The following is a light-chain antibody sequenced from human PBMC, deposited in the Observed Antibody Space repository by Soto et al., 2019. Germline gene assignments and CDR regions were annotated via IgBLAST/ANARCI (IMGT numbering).Light chain of an antibody. CDR2: EVN. J-gene: IGLJ1*01. V-gene: IGLV2-14*01. CDR1: SSDVGGYNL. Sequence: QSALTQPASVSGSPGQSIAISCTGTSSDVGGYNLVSWYQQHPGKAPKLMIYEVNYRPSGVSNRFSGSKSGNTASLTISGLQAEDEADYYCSSFTSSSTYVFGTGTKVTVL. CDR3: SSFTSSSTYV.